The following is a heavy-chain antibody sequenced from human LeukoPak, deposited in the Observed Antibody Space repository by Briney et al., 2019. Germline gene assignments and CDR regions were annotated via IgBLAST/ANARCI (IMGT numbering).Heavy chain of an antibody. CDR2: IIPILGIA. D-gene: IGHD3-22*01. V-gene: IGHV1-69*04. CDR3: ARDLYYYDSSGYSDY. CDR1: GGTFSSYT. J-gene: IGHJ4*02. Sequence: ASVKVSCKASGGTFSSYTISWVRQAPGQGLEWMGRIIPILGIANYAQKFQGRVTITADKSTSTAYMELSSLRSEDTAVYYCARDLYYYDSSGYSDYWGQGTLVTVSS.